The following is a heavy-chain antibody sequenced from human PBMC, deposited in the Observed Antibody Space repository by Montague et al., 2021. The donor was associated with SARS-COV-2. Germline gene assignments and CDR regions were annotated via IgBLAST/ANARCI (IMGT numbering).Heavy chain of an antibody. D-gene: IGHD2-15*01. V-gene: IGHV4-59*01. CDR3: SSLSLVYCSVGRCFAAFDI. Sequence: SGSTNYNPSLNSRVTISVDTSNNQFSLKLSSVTAADTAVYYCSSLSLVYCSVGRCFAAFDIWGKGTMVKVFS. J-gene: IGHJ3*02. CDR2: SGST.